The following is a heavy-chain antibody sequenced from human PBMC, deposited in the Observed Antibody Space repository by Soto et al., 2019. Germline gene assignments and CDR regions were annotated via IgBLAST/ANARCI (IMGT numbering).Heavy chain of an antibody. CDR1: GFTFSRYG. CDR2: IWNDGSKK. CDR3: ARENHDTNVYTHFDY. D-gene: IGHD3-22*01. Sequence: QVQLVESGGGVVQPGRSLRLSCAVSGFTFSRYGMHWVRQAPGKGLEWAAIIWNDGSKKYYADSVKGRFTISRDNSKRTLYMQMDSLRAENPAVYYCARENHDTNVYTHFDYWGQGTLVNVS. J-gene: IGHJ4*02. V-gene: IGHV3-33*01.